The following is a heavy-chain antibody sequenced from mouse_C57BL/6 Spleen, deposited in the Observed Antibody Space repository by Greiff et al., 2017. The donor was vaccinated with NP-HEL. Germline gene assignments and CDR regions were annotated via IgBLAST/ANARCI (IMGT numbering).Heavy chain of an antibody. V-gene: IGHV5-17*01. Sequence: EVKLVESGGGLVKPGGSLKLSCAASGFTFSDYGMHWVRQAPEKGLEWVAYISSGSSTLYYADTVKGRFTISRDNAKNTLFLQMTSLRSEDTAMYYCARDYDYDVAMDYWGQGTSVTVSS. J-gene: IGHJ4*01. CDR2: ISSGSSTL. CDR3: ARDYDYDVAMDY. CDR1: GFTFSDYG. D-gene: IGHD2-4*01.